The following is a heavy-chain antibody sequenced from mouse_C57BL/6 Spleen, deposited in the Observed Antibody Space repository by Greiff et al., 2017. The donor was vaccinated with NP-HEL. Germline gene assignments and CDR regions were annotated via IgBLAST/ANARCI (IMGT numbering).Heavy chain of an antibody. CDR3: ARDYGSVMDY. J-gene: IGHJ4*01. CDR1: GYTFTSYW. D-gene: IGHD1-1*01. Sequence: VQLQQPGAELVRPGTSVKLSCKASGYTFTSYWMHWVKQRPGQGLEWIGVIDPSDSYTNYNQKFKGKATLTVDTSSSTAYMQLSSLTSEDSAVYYCARDYGSVMDYWGQGTSVTVSS. V-gene: IGHV1-59*01. CDR2: IDPSDSYT.